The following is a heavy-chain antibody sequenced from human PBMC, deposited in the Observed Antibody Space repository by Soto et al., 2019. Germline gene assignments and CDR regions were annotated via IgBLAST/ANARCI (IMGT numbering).Heavy chain of an antibody. CDR3: ARLRFDLWSDFDY. Sequence: QLQLQESGPGLVKPSETLSLTCTVSGGSISSSSYYWGWIRQPPGKGLEWIGSIYYSGSTYYNPSLKSRVTISVDTSKNQFALKLSSVTAADTAVYYCARLRFDLWSDFDYWGQGTLVTVSS. D-gene: IGHD3-3*01. V-gene: IGHV4-39*01. J-gene: IGHJ4*02. CDR2: IYYSGST. CDR1: GGSISSSSYY.